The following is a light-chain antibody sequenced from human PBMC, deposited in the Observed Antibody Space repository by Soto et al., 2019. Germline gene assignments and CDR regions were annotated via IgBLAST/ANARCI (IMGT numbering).Light chain of an antibody. Sequence: QTVVTQESSFSVSPGSTVTLTCGLSSGSVYTSYYPSWYQQTPGQAPRTLIYSTNTRSSGVPDRFSGSILGNKAALTITGAQADDESDYYCVLYMGSGIWMLGGGTKLTVL. CDR3: VLYMGSGIWM. V-gene: IGLV8-61*01. CDR2: STN. CDR1: SGSVYTSYY. J-gene: IGLJ3*02.